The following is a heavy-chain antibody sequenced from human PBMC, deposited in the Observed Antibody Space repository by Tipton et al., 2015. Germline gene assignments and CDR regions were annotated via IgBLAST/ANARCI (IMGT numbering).Heavy chain of an antibody. J-gene: IGHJ4*02. Sequence: SLRLSCVASGFTFSSYEMNWVRQAPGKGLEWVSYISSSGSTIYYADSVKGRFTISRDNAKSSLYLQMDSLGPEDTAVYYCVKDEGSGDTSGYLPFDHWGQGTLVTVSA. CDR1: GFTFSSYE. V-gene: IGHV3-48*03. CDR3: VKDEGSGDTSGYLPFDH. CDR2: ISSSGSTI. D-gene: IGHD3-22*01.